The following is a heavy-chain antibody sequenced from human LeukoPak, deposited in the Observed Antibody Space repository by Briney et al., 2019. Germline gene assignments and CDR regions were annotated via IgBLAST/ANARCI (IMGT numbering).Heavy chain of an antibody. CDR2: INQGGSDK. J-gene: IGHJ4*02. V-gene: IGHV3-7*01. CDR3: TRDRSRAEDD. CDR1: GFTFSGHW. D-gene: IGHD1-14*01. Sequence: PGGSLRLSCAASGFTFSGHWMSWVRQALGKGLEWVANINQGGSDKYYVDSVKGRFTISRDNANNLLYLQMNSLRGEDTAVYYCTRDRSRAEDDWGQGTLVTVSS.